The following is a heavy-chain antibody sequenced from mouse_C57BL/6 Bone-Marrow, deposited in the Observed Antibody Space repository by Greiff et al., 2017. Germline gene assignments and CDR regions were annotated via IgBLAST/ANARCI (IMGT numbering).Heavy chain of an antibody. CDR3: ARDGSSYRYYAMDY. Sequence: VQLQQSGAELARPGASVKMSCKASGYTFTSYTMHWVKQRPGQGLEWIGYINPSSGYTKYNQKFKDKATLTADKSSSTAYMQLSSLTSEDSAVYYCARDGSSYRYYAMDYWGQGTSVTGSS. J-gene: IGHJ4*01. CDR1: GYTFTSYT. CDR2: INPSSGYT. D-gene: IGHD1-1*01. V-gene: IGHV1-4*01.